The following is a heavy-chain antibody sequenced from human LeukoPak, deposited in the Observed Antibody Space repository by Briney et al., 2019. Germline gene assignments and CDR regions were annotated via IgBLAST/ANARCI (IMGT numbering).Heavy chain of an antibody. V-gene: IGHV3-74*01. CDR2: ITSDGSST. Sequence: GGSLRLSCAASGFTFSSYWMHWVRQVPGKGLVWVSRITSDGSSTNYADSVKGRFTISRDNAKNTVYLEMNSLSVEDTATYYCIRDFRSADLWGQGTLVTVTS. CDR3: IRDFRSADL. CDR1: GFTFSSYW. J-gene: IGHJ5*02.